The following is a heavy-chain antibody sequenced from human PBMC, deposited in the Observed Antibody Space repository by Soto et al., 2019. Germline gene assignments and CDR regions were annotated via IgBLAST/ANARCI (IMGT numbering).Heavy chain of an antibody. Sequence: EVQLLESGGGLVQPGGSLRLSCAASGFTFSSYAMSWVRQAPGKGLEWVSAISGSGGSTYYADSVKGRFTISRDNSKNTLYLQMSSLRAEDTAVYYCAKDGGYCSGGSCQDYYYYYYMDVWGKGTTVTVSS. D-gene: IGHD2-15*01. CDR1: GFTFSSYA. CDR2: ISGSGGST. J-gene: IGHJ6*03. V-gene: IGHV3-23*01. CDR3: AKDGGYCSGGSCQDYYYYYYMDV.